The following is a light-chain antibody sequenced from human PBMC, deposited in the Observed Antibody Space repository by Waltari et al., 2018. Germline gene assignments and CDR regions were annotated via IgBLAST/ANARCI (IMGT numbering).Light chain of an antibody. J-gene: IGLJ2*01. CDR3: QVWDAIDAPVL. CDR1: NIGRKS. CDR2: DDS. V-gene: IGLV3-21*03. Sequence: SYVLTQPPSVSVAPGKTAKISCGGNNIGRKSVHWYQQNPGQAHLLVVFDDSDRPSGIPERFACSNSGNTATLTIRRAEAGDEADYYCQVWDAIDAPVLFGGGTKLTV.